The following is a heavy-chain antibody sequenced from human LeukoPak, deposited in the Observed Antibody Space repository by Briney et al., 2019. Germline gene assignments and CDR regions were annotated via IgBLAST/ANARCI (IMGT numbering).Heavy chain of an antibody. CDR3: AKERAAAYFDY. Sequence: PGRSLRLSCAASGFTFDDYAMHWVRQPPGKGLEWVSGISWNSGSIGYADSVKGRFTISRDNAKNSLYLQMNSLRAEDTALYYCAKERAAAYFDYWGQGTLVTVSS. D-gene: IGHD6-13*01. CDR1: GFTFDDYA. J-gene: IGHJ4*02. V-gene: IGHV3-9*01. CDR2: ISWNSGSI.